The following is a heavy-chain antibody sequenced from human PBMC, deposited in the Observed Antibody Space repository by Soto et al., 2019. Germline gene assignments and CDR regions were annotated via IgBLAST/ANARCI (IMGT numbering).Heavy chain of an antibody. CDR3: ARDPTSAGTFDY. CDR1: SGSVNSSNW. V-gene: IGHV4-4*02. J-gene: IGHJ4*02. D-gene: IGHD1-7*01. CDR2: IYHGGSA. Sequence: QVQLRESGPGLVKPSGTLFLTCAVSSGSVNSSNWWSWVRQPPGKGLEWIGEIYHGGSANYNPSLRSRVTMSVDKSKTQVFLQPSSVTAADTAVYYCARDPTSAGTFDYWGQGTLVTVSS.